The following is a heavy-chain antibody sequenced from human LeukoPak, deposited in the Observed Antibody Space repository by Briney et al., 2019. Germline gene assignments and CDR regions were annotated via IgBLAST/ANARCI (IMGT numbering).Heavy chain of an antibody. V-gene: IGHV1-8*03. CDR3: ARDPGHDTSNYGGLDF. D-gene: IGHD4-11*01. CDR2: MNPNSGNT. Sequence: ASAKVSCKASGYTFTSYDINWVRQATGQGLEWMGWMNPNSGNTGYAQKFQGRVTITRNTSISTAYMELSSLRSDDTAVYYCARDPGHDTSNYGGLDFWGQGTLVTVSS. CDR1: GYTFTSYD. J-gene: IGHJ4*02.